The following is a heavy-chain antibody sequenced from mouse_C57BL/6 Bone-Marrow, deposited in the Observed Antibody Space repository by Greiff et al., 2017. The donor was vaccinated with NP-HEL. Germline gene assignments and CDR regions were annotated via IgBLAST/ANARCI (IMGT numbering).Heavy chain of an antibody. CDR3: ARPGSSWFAY. D-gene: IGHD1-1*01. CDR2: ISNLAYSI. V-gene: IGHV5-15*01. J-gene: IGHJ3*01. Sequence: DVMLVESGGGLVQPGGSLKLSCAASGFTFSDYGMAWVRQAPRKGPEWVAFISNLAYSIYYADTVTGRFTISRENAKNTLYLEMSSLRSEDTAMYYCARPGSSWFAYWGQGTLVTVSA. CDR1: GFTFSDYG.